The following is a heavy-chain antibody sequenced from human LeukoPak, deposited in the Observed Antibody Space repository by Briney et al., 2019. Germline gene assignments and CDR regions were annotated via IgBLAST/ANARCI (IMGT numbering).Heavy chain of an antibody. D-gene: IGHD1-26*01. J-gene: IGHJ4*02. CDR2: TYTSGST. Sequence: SETLSLTCTVSGGSISSGSYYWSWIRQPAGKGLEWIGRTYTSGSTNYNPSLKSRVTISVDTSKNQFSLKLSSVTAADTAVYYCARVSGSYYVGPFDYWGQGTLVTVSS. CDR1: GGSISSGSYY. CDR3: ARVSGSYYVGPFDY. V-gene: IGHV4-61*02.